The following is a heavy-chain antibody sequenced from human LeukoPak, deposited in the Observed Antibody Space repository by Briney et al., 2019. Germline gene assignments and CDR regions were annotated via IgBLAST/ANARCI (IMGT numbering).Heavy chain of an antibody. CDR1: GGSISSGGYS. D-gene: IGHD2-15*01. CDR2: IYHSGST. V-gene: IGHV4-30-2*01. Sequence: SQTLSLTCAVSGGSISSGGYSWSWIRQPPGKGLEWIGYIYHSGSTNYNPSLKSRVTTSVDTSKNQFSLKLSSVTAADTAVYYCARGDIVVVVAARRQGWFDPWGQGTPVTVSS. CDR3: ARGDIVVVVAARRQGWFDP. J-gene: IGHJ5*02.